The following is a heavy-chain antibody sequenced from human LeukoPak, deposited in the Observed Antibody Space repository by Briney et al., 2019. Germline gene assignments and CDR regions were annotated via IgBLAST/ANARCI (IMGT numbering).Heavy chain of an antibody. V-gene: IGHV3-30*02. D-gene: IGHD1-26*01. CDR3: AKRVGATTIDY. CDR1: GFTFSSYG. CDR2: IRYDGGNK. Sequence: PGGSLRLSSAASGFTFSSYGMHWVRQAPGKGLEWVSFIRYDGGNKYYADSVKGRFTISRDNSKNTLYLQMNSLRGEDTAVYYCAKRVGATTIDYWGQGTLVTVSS. J-gene: IGHJ4*02.